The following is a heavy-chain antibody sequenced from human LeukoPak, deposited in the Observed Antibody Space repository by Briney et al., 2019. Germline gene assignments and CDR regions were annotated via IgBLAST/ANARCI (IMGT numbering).Heavy chain of an antibody. CDR2: IYYSGST. D-gene: IGHD3-10*01. V-gene: IGHV4-61*05. Sequence: SETLSLTCTVSGGSISSSSYYWSWIRQPPGKGLEWIGYIYYSGSTNYNPSLKSRVTISVDTSKNQFSLKLSSVTAADTAVYYCARAPYGSGSHFDYWGQGTLVTVSS. CDR1: GGSISSSSYY. J-gene: IGHJ4*02. CDR3: ARAPYGSGSHFDY.